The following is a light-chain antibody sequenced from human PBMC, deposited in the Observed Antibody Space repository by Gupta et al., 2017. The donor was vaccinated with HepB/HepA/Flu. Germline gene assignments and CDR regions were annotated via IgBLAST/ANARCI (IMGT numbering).Light chain of an antibody. CDR2: AAS. CDR3: QQSDSTLRT. Sequence: DIQMTQSPSSLSASVGDRVTITCRASQSISSYLNWYQQKPGKAPKLLIYAASSLQSGVQSRFSGSGSGTDFTLTIRSLQPEDFATYYCQQSDSTLRTFGQGTKVEIK. J-gene: IGKJ1*01. CDR1: QSISSY. V-gene: IGKV1-39*01.